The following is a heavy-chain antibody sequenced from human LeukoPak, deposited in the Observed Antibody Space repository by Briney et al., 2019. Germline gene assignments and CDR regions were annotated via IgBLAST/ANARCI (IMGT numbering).Heavy chain of an antibody. Sequence: SETLSLTCEVYGASFSGFYWSWIRQPPGKGLEWIGEISDSGRISYNPSLKSRVTISVDTSNNQFSLKLSSVTAADAAMYYCARPYCSGGSCYRGAFDIWGQGTMVTVSS. CDR1: GASFSGFY. J-gene: IGHJ3*02. CDR2: ISDSGRI. V-gene: IGHV4-34*01. CDR3: ARPYCSGGSCYRGAFDI. D-gene: IGHD2-15*01.